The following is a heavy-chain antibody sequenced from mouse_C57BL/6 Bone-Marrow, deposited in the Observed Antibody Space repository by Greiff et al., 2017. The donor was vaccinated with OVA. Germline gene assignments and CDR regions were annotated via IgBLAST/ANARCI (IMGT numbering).Heavy chain of an antibody. CDR3: ASDGYPPFAY. D-gene: IGHD2-3*01. CDR1: GIAFSRYW. J-gene: IGHJ3*01. CDR2: INPDSSTI. V-gene: IGHV4-1*01. Sequence: VQLQQSGGGLVQPGGSLKLSCAASGIAFSRYWMSWVRRAPGKGLEWIGEINPDSSTINYAPSLKDKFIISRDNAKHTLYLQMSKVRSEDTALYYCASDGYPPFAYWGQGTLVTVSA.